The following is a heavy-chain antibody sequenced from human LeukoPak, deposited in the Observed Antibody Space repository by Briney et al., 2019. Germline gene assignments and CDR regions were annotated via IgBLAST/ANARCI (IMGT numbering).Heavy chain of an antibody. CDR1: GGTFSSYA. V-gene: IGHV1-69*13. Sequence: GASVKVSCKASGGTFSSYAISWVRQAPGQGLEWMGGIIPIFGTANYAQKFQGRVTITADESTSTAYMELSSLRPEDTAVYYCAREISIVGATCNWFDPWGQGTLVTVSS. CDR3: AREISIVGATCNWFDP. J-gene: IGHJ5*02. D-gene: IGHD1-26*01. CDR2: IIPIFGTA.